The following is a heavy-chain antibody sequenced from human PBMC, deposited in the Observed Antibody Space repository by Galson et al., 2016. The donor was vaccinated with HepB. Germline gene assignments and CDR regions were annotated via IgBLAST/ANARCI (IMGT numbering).Heavy chain of an antibody. D-gene: IGHD7-27*01. CDR3: ARQTWGFVS. CDR1: GFTFSDYW. CDR2: IKPDGSER. Sequence: SLRLSCAASGFTFSDYWMTWVRQAPGKGLEWVVTIKPDGSERSSVDSVKGRFTISRDNAKNSLYLQMNSLSAEDTAVYYFARQTWGFVSWGQGTLVTVSS. V-gene: IGHV3-7*01. J-gene: IGHJ4*03.